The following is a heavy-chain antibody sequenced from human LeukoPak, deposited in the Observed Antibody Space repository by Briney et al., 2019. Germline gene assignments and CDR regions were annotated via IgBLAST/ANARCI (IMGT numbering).Heavy chain of an antibody. CDR2: FYYSGRA. V-gene: IGHV4-59*01. CDR3: ARYGDTRFDP. Sequence: SSETLSLTCTVSGGSISSYYWTWIRQPPGKGLEWIGYFYYSGRANYNPSLQSRVTISEDTSKNRFSLKLTSVTAADTAVYYCARYGDTRFDPWGQGTLVTVSS. CDR1: GGSISSYY. D-gene: IGHD4-17*01. J-gene: IGHJ5*02.